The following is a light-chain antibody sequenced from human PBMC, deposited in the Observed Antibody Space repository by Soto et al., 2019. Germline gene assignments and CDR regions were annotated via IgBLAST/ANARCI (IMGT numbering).Light chain of an antibody. J-gene: IGKJ2*01. V-gene: IGKV3-15*01. CDR1: QSVSSN. Sequence: EIVMTQSPATLSVSPGERATLSCRASQSVSSNLAWYQQKPGQAPRLLIYGASTRATGIPARFSGSGSGTEFTPTISSLQSEYFAVYYCQQYNNWPPTFGQGTKLEIK. CDR3: QQYNNWPPT. CDR2: GAS.